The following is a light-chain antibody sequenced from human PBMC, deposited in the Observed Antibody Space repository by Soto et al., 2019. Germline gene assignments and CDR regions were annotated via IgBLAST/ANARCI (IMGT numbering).Light chain of an antibody. CDR3: SSHTSSSTRV. J-gene: IGLJ1*01. Sequence: QSVLTQPASVSGSPGQSITISCTGTSSDVGGYNFVSWYQQHPGKAPKLMIYELSNRPSGVSTRFSGSKSGNTASLSISGLQAEDEADYYCSSHTSSSTRVFGTGTKVTVL. CDR2: ELS. V-gene: IGLV2-14*01. CDR1: SSDVGGYNF.